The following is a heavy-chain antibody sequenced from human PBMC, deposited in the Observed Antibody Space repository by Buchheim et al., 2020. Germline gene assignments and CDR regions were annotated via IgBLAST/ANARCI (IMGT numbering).Heavy chain of an antibody. D-gene: IGHD2-15*01. CDR2: ISSSGSTI. V-gene: IGHV3-11*01. CDR3: ARIRGYCSGGSCYSVGFWFDP. Sequence: QVQLVGSGGGLVKPGGSLRLSCAASGFTFSDYYMSWIRQAPGKGLEWVSYISSSGSTIYYAASVKGRFTISRDNAKKSLYLQMNSLRAEDTAVYYCARIRGYCSGGSCYSVGFWFDPWGQGTL. CDR1: GFTFSDYY. J-gene: IGHJ5*02.